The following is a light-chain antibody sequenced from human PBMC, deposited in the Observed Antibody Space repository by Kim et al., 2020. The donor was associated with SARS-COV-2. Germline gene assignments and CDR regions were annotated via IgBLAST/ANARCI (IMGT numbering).Light chain of an antibody. CDR3: QSYDTSLSGSV. Sequence: QRVTISCPWSKSNVDLGYDEQWYQQLPRKAPKLLIHGNNTRPSGVPDRFSGSKSGTSASLAITGLQAEDEADYYCQSYDTSLSGSVFGTGTKVTVL. J-gene: IGLJ1*01. CDR1: KSNVDLGYD. CDR2: GNN. V-gene: IGLV1-40*01.